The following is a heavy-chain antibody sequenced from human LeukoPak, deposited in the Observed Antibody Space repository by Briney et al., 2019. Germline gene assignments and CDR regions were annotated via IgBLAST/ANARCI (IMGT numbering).Heavy chain of an antibody. Sequence: GGSLRLSCAASGFTFSSYWMSWVRQAPGQGLEWVANINQDGSETNYVDTVKGRVTISRDNAKNSLYLQMNSLRAEDTAVYYCASTEPDPYNWCPMDVWGKGTTVTVSS. J-gene: IGHJ6*03. D-gene: IGHD1-20*01. CDR3: ASTEPDPYNWCPMDV. CDR1: GFTFSSYW. V-gene: IGHV3-7*01. CDR2: INQDGSET.